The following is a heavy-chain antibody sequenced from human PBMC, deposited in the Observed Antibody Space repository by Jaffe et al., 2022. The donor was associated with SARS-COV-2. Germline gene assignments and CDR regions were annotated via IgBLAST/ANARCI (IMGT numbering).Heavy chain of an antibody. D-gene: IGHD4-17*01. J-gene: IGHJ4*02. CDR1: GYSISSGHY. Sequence: QVQLQESGPGLVKPSETLSLTCTVSGYSISSGHYWGWIRQPPGKGLEWMGSIYHTWSTYYNPSLESRLTMSVDTSKNQFSLKLSSVTAADTAVYYCARDPGRGDKIRAWGQGTLVTVSS. CDR3: ARDPGRGDKIRA. CDR2: IYHTWST. V-gene: IGHV4-38-2*02.